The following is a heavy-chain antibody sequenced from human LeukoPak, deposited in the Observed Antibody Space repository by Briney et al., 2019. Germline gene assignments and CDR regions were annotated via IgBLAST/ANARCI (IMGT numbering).Heavy chain of an antibody. CDR1: CGPISCGGYS. J-gene: IGHJ4*02. CDR3: ARGTSNWFFDD. CDR2: IFHSGSA. D-gene: IGHD6-13*01. Sequence: SDTLSLMCAVSCGPISCGGYSWTWIPQPPAKGLEWIGYIFHSGSAYFNPSLKGRVTVSVDRSKNQFSLRLTSVTAADTAVYYCARGTSNWFFDDWGEGTLLTLPS. V-gene: IGHV4-30-2*01.